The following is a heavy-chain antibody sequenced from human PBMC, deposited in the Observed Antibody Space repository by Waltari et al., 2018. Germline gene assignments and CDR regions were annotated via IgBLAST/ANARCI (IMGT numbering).Heavy chain of an antibody. Sequence: QVQLQESGPGLVKPSETLSLTCTVSGASITSYPWSWLRQPAGKGLEWIGRISPRGTPNTGPSLTRRVTISVDTSKNQVSLKLRSVPAADTAVYYWAKGPHCGGYCYHGPWGQGTLVTVSS. J-gene: IGHJ5*02. CDR2: ISPRGTP. V-gene: IGHV4-4*07. CDR1: GASITSYP. CDR3: AKGPHCGGYCYHGP. D-gene: IGHD2-21*01.